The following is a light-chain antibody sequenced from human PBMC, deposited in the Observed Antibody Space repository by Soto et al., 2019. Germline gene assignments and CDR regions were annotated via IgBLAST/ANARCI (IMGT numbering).Light chain of an antibody. CDR1: QGIGTL. CDR2: ESS. Sequence: AIQLTQSPSSLSASVGDRVTITCRASQGIGTLLAWYQQKPGKAPKVLIYESSLLQSGVPSRFSGSGSGTDFTLTISSLQPEDFETYYCQHFKSFPITFGQGTRLEIK. V-gene: IGKV1-13*02. J-gene: IGKJ5*01. CDR3: QHFKSFPIT.